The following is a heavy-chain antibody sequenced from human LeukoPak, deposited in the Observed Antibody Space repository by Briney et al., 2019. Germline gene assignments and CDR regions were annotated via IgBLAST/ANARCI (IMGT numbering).Heavy chain of an antibody. CDR3: AKANWVSNADAVW. J-gene: IGHJ4*02. Sequence: PGGSLRLSCAASGFTFDDYGMSWVRQAPGKGLEWVSGINRNGGSTGYADSVKGRFTLSRDHSMNTVYLQLNNLRVDDTAIYYYAKANWVSNADAVWWGQGTQVTVSS. CDR1: GFTFDDYG. V-gene: IGHV3-20*04. D-gene: IGHD1-1*01. CDR2: INRNGGST.